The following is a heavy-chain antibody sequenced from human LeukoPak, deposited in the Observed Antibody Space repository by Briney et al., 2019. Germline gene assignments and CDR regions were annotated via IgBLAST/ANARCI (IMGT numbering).Heavy chain of an antibody. CDR1: GFTFSGYA. D-gene: IGHD4-17*01. Sequence: GGSLRLSCAASGFTFSGYAMSWVRQAPGKGLEWVSAISGSGGSTYYADSVKGRFTISRDNSKNTLYLQMNSLRAEDTAVYYCAKGDYGDYDRTYYFDYWGQGTLVTVSS. J-gene: IGHJ4*02. CDR2: ISGSGGST. V-gene: IGHV3-23*01. CDR3: AKGDYGDYDRTYYFDY.